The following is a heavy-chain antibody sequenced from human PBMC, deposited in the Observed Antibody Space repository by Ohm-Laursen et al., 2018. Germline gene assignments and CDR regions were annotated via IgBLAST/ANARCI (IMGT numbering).Heavy chain of an antibody. CDR2: ISGTSATI. D-gene: IGHD3-3*01. Sequence: GSLRLSCSASGFTFSSYSMNWVRQAPGKGLEWVSCISGTSATIYYADSVKGRFNISRDNAKNSLYLQMDSLRAEDTAVYYCARCQSGRSLSDSWGQGTLVTVSS. CDR1: GFTFSSYS. J-gene: IGHJ4*02. V-gene: IGHV3-48*01. CDR3: ARCQSGRSLSDS.